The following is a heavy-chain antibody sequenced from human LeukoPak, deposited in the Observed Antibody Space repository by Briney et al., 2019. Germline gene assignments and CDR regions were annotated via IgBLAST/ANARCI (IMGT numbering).Heavy chain of an antibody. CDR2: ISSSSSYI. J-gene: IGHJ4*02. CDR3: ARDFNAGSGLRNFDY. D-gene: IGHD6-19*01. CDR1: GFTFSSYS. V-gene: IGHV3-21*01. Sequence: GGSLRLSCAASGFTFSSYSMNWVRQAPGKGLEWVSSISSSSSYIYYTDSVKGRLTISRDNAKNSLYLQMNSLRAEDTAVYYCARDFNAGSGLRNFDYWGQGTLVTVSS.